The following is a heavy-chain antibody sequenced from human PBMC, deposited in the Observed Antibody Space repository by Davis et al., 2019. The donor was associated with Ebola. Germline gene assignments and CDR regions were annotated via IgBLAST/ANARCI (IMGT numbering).Heavy chain of an antibody. V-gene: IGHV4-39*01. CDR1: GGSISSSSYY. Sequence: PSETLSLTCTVSGGSISSSSYYWGWIRQPPGKGLEWIGSIYYSGSTYYNPSLKSRVTISVDTSKNQFSLKLSSVTAADTAVYYCATQHHDYGDYADSWFDPWGQGTLVTVSS. J-gene: IGHJ5*02. D-gene: IGHD4-17*01. CDR3: ATQHHDYGDYADSWFDP. CDR2: IYYSGST.